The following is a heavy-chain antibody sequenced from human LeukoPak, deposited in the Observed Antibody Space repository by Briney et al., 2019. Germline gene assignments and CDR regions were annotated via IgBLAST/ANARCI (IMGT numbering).Heavy chain of an antibody. V-gene: IGHV4-59*08. CDR1: GGSISSYY. CDR2: IYYSGST. CDR3: ARHEQLWLHFDY. J-gene: IGHJ4*02. D-gene: IGHD5-18*01. Sequence: SETLSPTCTVSGGSISSYYWSWIRQPPGKGLEWIGYIYYSGSTNYNPSLKSRVTISVDTSKNQFSLKLSSVTAADTAVYYCARHEQLWLHFDYWGQGTLVTVSS.